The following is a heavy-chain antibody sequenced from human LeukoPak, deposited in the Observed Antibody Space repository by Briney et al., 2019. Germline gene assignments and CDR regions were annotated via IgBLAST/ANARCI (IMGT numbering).Heavy chain of an antibody. J-gene: IGHJ4*02. CDR1: GGSFSGYY. CDR2: INHSGST. V-gene: IGHV4-34*01. CDR3: ARRSPLVVVTAAHYYDY. Sequence: SETLSLTCAVYGGSFSGYYWSWIRQPPGKGLEWIGEINHSGSTNYNPSLKSRVIISTDTSKNQFSLTLTAVTASDTAIYYCARRSPLVVVTAAHYYDYWGQGTLVTVSS. D-gene: IGHD2-21*02.